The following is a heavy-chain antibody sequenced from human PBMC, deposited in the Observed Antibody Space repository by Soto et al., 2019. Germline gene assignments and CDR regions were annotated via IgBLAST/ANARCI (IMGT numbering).Heavy chain of an antibody. J-gene: IGHJ5*02. CDR2: ISGSGGST. Sequence: GGSLRLSCAASGFTFSSYAMSWVRQAPGKGLEWVSAISGSGGSTYYADSVKGRLTISRDNSKNTLYLQMNSLRAKDTAVYYWAKDPDSKYAISFHPWGQGTLVTVSS. V-gene: IGHV3-23*01. CDR1: GFTFSSYA. D-gene: IGHD2-8*01. CDR3: AKDPDSKYAISFHP.